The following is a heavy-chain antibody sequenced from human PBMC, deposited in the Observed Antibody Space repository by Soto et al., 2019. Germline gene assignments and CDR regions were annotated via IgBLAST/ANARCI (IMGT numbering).Heavy chain of an antibody. CDR2: IYYNGNN. CDR3: ARERRGGDSNGGVDY. V-gene: IGHV4-30-4*01. D-gene: IGHD2-21*02. CDR1: GASLSSGDYY. Sequence: QVQLQESGPGLVKPSQTLSLTCIVSGASLSSGDYYWSWIRQPPGKGLEWIAFIYYNGNNFYNPSLTRRVTIAIDTSHNQFSLTVRSVTAADTAVYYCARERRGGDSNGGVDYWGQGTLVTVSS. J-gene: IGHJ4*02.